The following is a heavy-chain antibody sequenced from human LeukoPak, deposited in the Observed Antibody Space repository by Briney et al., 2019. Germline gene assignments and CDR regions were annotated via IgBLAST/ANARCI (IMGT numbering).Heavy chain of an antibody. V-gene: IGHV3-23*01. CDR1: GFTFSSCA. CDR2: ISTSGGRT. J-gene: IGHJ4*02. CDR3: AKDPTDFDSSGQTYFDY. Sequence: GGTLRLSCAASGFTFSSCAMSWVRQAPGKGLEWVSAISTSGGRTFYADSVKGRFTISRDNSKNTLYLQMNSLKAEDTAIYYCAKDPTDFDSSGQTYFDYWGQGTLVTVSS. D-gene: IGHD3-22*01.